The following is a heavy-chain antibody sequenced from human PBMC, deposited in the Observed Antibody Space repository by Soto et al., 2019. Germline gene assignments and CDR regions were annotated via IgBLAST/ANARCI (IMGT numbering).Heavy chain of an antibody. J-gene: IGHJ4*02. CDR2: IYYSGST. V-gene: IGHV4-30-4*01. Sequence: SETLSLTCTVSGGSISSGDYYWSWIRQPPGKGLEWIGYIYYSGSTYYNPSLKSRVTISVDTSKNQFSLKLSSVTAADTAVYYCARVGPDCTNGVCYTFYFDYWGQGTLVTVS. CDR3: ARVGPDCTNGVCYTFYFDY. D-gene: IGHD2-8*01. CDR1: GGSISSGDYY.